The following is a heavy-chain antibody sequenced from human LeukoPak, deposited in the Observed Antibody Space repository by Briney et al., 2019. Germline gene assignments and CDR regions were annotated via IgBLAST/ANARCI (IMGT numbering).Heavy chain of an antibody. V-gene: IGHV5-51*01. CDR3: ARHVGDILTGYPGVTDY. D-gene: IGHD3-9*01. J-gene: IGHJ4*02. CDR2: IYPGDSDT. CDR1: GYSFTSYW. Sequence: GESLKISCKGSGYSFTSYWIGWVRQMPGKGLEWMAIIYPGDSDTRYSPSFQGQVTISADKSISTAYLQWSSLKASDTAMYYCARHVGDILTGYPGVTDYWGQGTLVTVSS.